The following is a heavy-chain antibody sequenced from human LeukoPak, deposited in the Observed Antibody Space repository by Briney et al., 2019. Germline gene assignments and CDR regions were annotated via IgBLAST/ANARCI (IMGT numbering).Heavy chain of an antibody. CDR2: INTFSGNT. D-gene: IGHD1-26*01. J-gene: IGHJ6*02. V-gene: IGHV1-18*01. CDR3: ARDGRSGSYYTYHYYGMDV. CDR1: GYTFTSYG. Sequence: ASVKVSCKASGYTFTSYGFSWVRQAPGQGLEWMGWINTFSGNTHYAQKLQGRVTMTTDTSTSTAYMELRGLRSDDTAVYYCARDGRSGSYYTYHYYGMDVWGQGTTVTVSS.